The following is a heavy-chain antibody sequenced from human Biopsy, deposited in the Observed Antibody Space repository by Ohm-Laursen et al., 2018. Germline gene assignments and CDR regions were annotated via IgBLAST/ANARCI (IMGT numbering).Heavy chain of an antibody. V-gene: IGHV1-2*02. J-gene: IGHJ6*02. CDR1: GGTFINYA. D-gene: IGHD3-9*01. Sequence: SVKVSCKVSGGTFINYAISWVRQAPGHGLEWMGWINPNSGNANYAQSFQGRLTVTRDTSISTAYMELTSLTFDDTAIYYCARVPAYPSIDGYYGLDLWGQGTTVIVSS. CDR3: ARVPAYPSIDGYYGLDL. CDR2: INPNSGNA.